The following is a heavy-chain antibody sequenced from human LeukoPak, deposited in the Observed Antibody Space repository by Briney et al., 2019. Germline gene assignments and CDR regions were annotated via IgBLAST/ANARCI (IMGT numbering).Heavy chain of an antibody. CDR1: GGSISSSSYY. Sequence: PSETLSLTCTVSGGSISSSSYYWGCIRQPPGRGLEWIGSIYYSGSTYYNPSLKSRVTISVDTSKNQFSLKLSSVTAADTAVYYCARHVTPITMVRGVIDYWGQGTLVTVSS. D-gene: IGHD3-10*01. CDR2: IYYSGST. V-gene: IGHV4-39*01. J-gene: IGHJ4*02. CDR3: ARHVTPITMVRGVIDY.